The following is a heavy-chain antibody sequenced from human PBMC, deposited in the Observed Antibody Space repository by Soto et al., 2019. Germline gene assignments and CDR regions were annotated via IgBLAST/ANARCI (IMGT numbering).Heavy chain of an antibody. CDR1: GFTFSSYW. CDR2: IKQDGSEK. D-gene: IGHD2-21*02. CDR3: ARDLGWGVWAYCGGDCFVDY. V-gene: IGHV3-7*03. Sequence: GGSLRLSCAASGFTFSSYWMSWVRQAPGKWLEWVANIKQDGSEKYYVDSVKGRFTISRDNAKNSLYLQMNSLRAEDTAVYYCARDLGWGVWAYCGGDCFVDYWGQGTLVTVSS. J-gene: IGHJ4*02.